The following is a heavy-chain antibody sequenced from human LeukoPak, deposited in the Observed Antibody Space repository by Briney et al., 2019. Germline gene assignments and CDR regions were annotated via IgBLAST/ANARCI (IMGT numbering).Heavy chain of an antibody. CDR3: ARSTSYSAAAGTPENAFDI. D-gene: IGHD6-13*01. CDR1: GFTFSTYS. V-gene: IGHV3-21*01. J-gene: IGHJ3*02. Sequence: GESLRLSCAASGFTFSTYSMNWVRQAPGKGLEWVSSISSSSSYIYYPDSVKGRFTISRDNAKNSLYLQMNSLRAEDTAVYYCARSTSYSAAAGTPENAFDIWGQGTMVTVSS. CDR2: ISSSSSYI.